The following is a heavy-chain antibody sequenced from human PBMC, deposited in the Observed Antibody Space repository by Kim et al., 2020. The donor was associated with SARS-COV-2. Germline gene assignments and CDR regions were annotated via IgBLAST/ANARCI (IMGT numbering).Heavy chain of an antibody. V-gene: IGHV4-34*01. D-gene: IGHD3-10*01. Sequence: LKRRVTISVDTSKSQFSLKLSSVTAAETAVYYCARGCGEGYYYSYYYMDVWGKGTTVTVSS. J-gene: IGHJ6*03. CDR3: ARGCGEGYYYSYYYMDV.